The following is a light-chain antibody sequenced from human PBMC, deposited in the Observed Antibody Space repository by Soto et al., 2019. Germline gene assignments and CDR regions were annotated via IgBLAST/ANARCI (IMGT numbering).Light chain of an antibody. V-gene: IGKV3-11*01. J-gene: IGKJ1*01. Sequence: EIVLTQSPATLSLSPGERATLSCRASQSVSSYLAWYQQKPGPAPRLLIYDASNRATGIPARFSSSGSGTDFTLTISRLEPEEFAVYYCQQRSNWPWTFGQGTKVEIK. CDR2: DAS. CDR1: QSVSSY. CDR3: QQRSNWPWT.